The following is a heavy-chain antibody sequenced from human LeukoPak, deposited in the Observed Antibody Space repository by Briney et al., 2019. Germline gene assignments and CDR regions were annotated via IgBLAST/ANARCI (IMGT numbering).Heavy chain of an antibody. CDR1: GGTFSSYA. Sequence: ASVEVSCKASGGTFSSYAISWVRQAPGQGLEWMGGIIPIFGTANYAQKFQGRVTITADESTSTAYMELSSLRSEDTAVYYCARSHNYDFWSGHYYYYGMDVWGQGTTVTVSS. CDR2: IIPIFGTA. J-gene: IGHJ6*02. D-gene: IGHD3-3*01. CDR3: ARSHNYDFWSGHYYYYGMDV. V-gene: IGHV1-69*13.